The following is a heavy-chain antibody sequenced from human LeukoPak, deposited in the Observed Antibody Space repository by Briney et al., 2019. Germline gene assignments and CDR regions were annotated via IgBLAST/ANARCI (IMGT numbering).Heavy chain of an antibody. Sequence: SETLSLTCAVYGGSLSGYYWSWIRQPPGKGLEWIGEINHSGSTNYNPSLKSRVTISVDTSKNQFSLKLSSVTAADTAVYYCARTRLGYCSSTSCYGPFDYWGQGTLVTVSS. V-gene: IGHV4-34*01. CDR1: GGSLSGYY. D-gene: IGHD2-2*01. CDR2: INHSGST. J-gene: IGHJ4*02. CDR3: ARTRLGYCSSTSCYGPFDY.